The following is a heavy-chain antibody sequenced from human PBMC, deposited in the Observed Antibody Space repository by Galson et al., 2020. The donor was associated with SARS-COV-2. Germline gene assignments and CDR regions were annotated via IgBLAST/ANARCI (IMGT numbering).Heavy chain of an antibody. CDR2: IKKDRSER. CDR1: GFTFNNYW. D-gene: IGHD3-16*01. V-gene: IGHV3-7*04. J-gene: IGHJ3*02. Sequence: QLGESLKISCAASGFTFNNYWMNWVRQAPGKGLEWVANIKKDRSERYYVDSVKGRFTISRDNAENSLYLQLNSLRAEDTAVYYCARGFDGAFDIWGQGTVVTVSS. CDR3: ARGFDGAFDI.